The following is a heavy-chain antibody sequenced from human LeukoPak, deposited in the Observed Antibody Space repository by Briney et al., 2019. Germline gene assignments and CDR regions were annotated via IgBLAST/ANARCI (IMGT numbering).Heavy chain of an antibody. CDR2: IYNSGST. CDR1: GVSISSYY. D-gene: IGHD2-8*01. CDR3: AFGLMVYAFDI. J-gene: IGHJ3*02. Sequence: ASETLSLTCTVSGVSISSYYWSWIRQPPGKGLEWIGYIYNSGSTNYNPSLKSRVTISVDTSKNQFSLKLSSVTAADTAVYYCAFGLMVYAFDIWGQGTMVTVSS. V-gene: IGHV4-59*12.